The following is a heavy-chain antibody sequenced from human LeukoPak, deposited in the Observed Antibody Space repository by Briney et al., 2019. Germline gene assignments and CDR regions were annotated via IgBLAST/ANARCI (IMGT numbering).Heavy chain of an antibody. V-gene: IGHV3-23*01. Sequence: GGSLRLSCAASGFTFSNYAMSWVRQAPGKGLEWVSVISGSGGSTYYADSVKGRFTISRDNSKNTLYLQMNSLRAEDTAVYYCAKLAYGSGEVTEIDYWGQGTLVTVSS. CDR1: GFTFSNYA. CDR3: AKLAYGSGEVTEIDY. J-gene: IGHJ4*02. D-gene: IGHD3-10*01. CDR2: ISGSGGST.